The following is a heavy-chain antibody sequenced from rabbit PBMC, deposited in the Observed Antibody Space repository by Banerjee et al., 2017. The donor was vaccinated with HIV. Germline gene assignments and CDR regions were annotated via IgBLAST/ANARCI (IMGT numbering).Heavy chain of an antibody. CDR2: IYAGNSGST. D-gene: IGHD4-2*01. CDR3: ARGTGGAGDGLNL. J-gene: IGHJ4*01. CDR1: GFSFSSSYW. V-gene: IGHV1S45*01. Sequence: QEQLEESGGDLVKPEGSLTLTCTASGFSFSSSYWICWVRQAPGKGLEWIACIYAGNSGSTWYASWAKGRFTISKTSSTTVTLQMTSLTAADTATYFCARGTGGAGDGLNLWGPGTLVTVS.